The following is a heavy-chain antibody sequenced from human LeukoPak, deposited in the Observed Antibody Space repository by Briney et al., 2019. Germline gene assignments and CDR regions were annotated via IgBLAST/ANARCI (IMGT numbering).Heavy chain of an antibody. D-gene: IGHD1-26*01. CDR1: GFTFSSYG. CDR3: ASESGSYDDY. J-gene: IGHJ4*02. V-gene: IGHV3-30*03. CDR2: ISYDGSNK. Sequence: GGFLRLSCAASGFTFSSYGMHWVRQAPGKGLEWVAVISYDGSNKYYADSVKGRFTISRDNSKNTLYLQMNSLRAEDTAVYYCASESGSYDDYWGQGTLVTVSS.